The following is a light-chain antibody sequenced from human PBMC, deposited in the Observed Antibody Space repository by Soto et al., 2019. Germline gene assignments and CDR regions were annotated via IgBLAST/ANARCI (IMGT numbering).Light chain of an antibody. Sequence: DIQMTQSPSSLSASLGDSVTITCQASHDISNYLNWYQKKPGKAPKLLIYDVSNLEAGVPSRFSGSESGKHFVLTISSLQHEDIATYYCQQYDNLILTFGGGTKVEIK. J-gene: IGKJ4*01. CDR2: DVS. V-gene: IGKV1-33*01. CDR1: HDISNY. CDR3: QQYDNLILT.